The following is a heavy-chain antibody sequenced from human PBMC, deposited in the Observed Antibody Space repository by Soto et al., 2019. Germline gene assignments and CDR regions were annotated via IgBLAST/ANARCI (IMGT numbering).Heavy chain of an antibody. D-gene: IGHD3-10*01. V-gene: IGHV4-59*01. J-gene: IGHJ4*02. CDR1: GGSISIYY. Sequence: QVQLQESGPGLVKPSETLSLTSTVSGGSISIYYWRWIRQPPGKGLEWVGYIYSSGSANYNPSLKSRITKSVDTYKNQFSLNLNSVTAADTAVYYCARVLSGFMDHHFDHWGQGTLVTVSS. CDR2: IYSSGSA. CDR3: ARVLSGFMDHHFDH.